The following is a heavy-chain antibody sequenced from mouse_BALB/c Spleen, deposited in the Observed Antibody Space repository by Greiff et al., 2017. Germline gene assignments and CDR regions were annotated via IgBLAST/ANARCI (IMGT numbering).Heavy chain of an antibody. J-gene: IGHJ2*01. V-gene: IGHV1-69*02. CDR3: ARSQYGSFDY. D-gene: IGHD2-1*01. CDR2: IDPSDSET. CDR1: GYTFTSYW. Sequence: VQLQQPGAELVKPGAPVKLSCKASGYTFTSYWMNWVKQRPGRGLEWIGRIDPSDSETHYNQKFKDKATLTVDKSSSTAYSQLSSLTSEDSAVYYCARSQYGSFDYWGHGTTLTVSS.